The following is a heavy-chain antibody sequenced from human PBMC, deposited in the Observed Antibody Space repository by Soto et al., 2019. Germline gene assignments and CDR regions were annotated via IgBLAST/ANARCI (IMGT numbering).Heavy chain of an antibody. CDR2: IYPCDSDT. D-gene: IGHD6-6*01. Sequence: GASLKISCQGSGYTFASYWIGWVRPMPGKDLEWMGIIYPCDSDTRYSPSFQGQVTIAADKSLRTAYLQWTSLKASDAALYYCARTRSFTLGFYYDGMDVWGQGTTVTVSS. V-gene: IGHV5-51*01. J-gene: IGHJ6*02. CDR1: GYTFASYW. CDR3: ARTRSFTLGFYYDGMDV.